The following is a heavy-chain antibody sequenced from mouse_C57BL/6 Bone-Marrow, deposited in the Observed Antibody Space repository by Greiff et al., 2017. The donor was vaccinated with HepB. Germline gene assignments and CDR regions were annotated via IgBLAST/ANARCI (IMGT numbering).Heavy chain of an antibody. V-gene: IGHV1-81*01. CDR3: ARRRGLYYYGVDY. D-gene: IGHD1-1*02. CDR1: GYTFTSYG. Sequence: QVQLKESGAELARPGASVKLSCKASGYTFTSYGISWVKQRTGQGLEWIGEIYPRSGNTYYNEKFKGKATLTADKSSSTAYMELRSLTSEDSAVYFCARRRGLYYYGVDYWGQGTSVTVSS. J-gene: IGHJ4*01. CDR2: IYPRSGNT.